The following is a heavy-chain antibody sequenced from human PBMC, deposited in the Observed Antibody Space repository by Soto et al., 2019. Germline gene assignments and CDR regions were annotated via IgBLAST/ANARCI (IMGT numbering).Heavy chain of an antibody. CDR2: MNPGSGDT. Sequence: ASVKVSCKASGYTFTGYYVHWVRQAIGQGLEWMGWMNPGSGDTGYAQKFQGRVTMTRDISIATAYMELSSLRSDDTAIYYCARMATFGSLNWFDPWGQGTLVTGSS. V-gene: IGHV1-2*02. D-gene: IGHD3-16*01. CDR1: GYTFTGYY. J-gene: IGHJ5*02. CDR3: ARMATFGSLNWFDP.